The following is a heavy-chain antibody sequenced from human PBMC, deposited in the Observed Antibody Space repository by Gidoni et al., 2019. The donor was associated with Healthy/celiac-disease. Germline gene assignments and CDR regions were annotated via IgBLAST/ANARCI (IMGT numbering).Heavy chain of an antibody. CDR2: IYYSGST. Sequence: QLQLQESGPGLVKPSETLSLTCTVSGGSISSSSYYWGWIRQPPGKGLEWIGSIYYSGSTYDNPSLKRRVTISVDTSKNQFSLKLSSVTAADTAVYYCARCYCSSTSCYGPYYFDYWGQGTLVTVSS. CDR1: GGSISSSSYY. V-gene: IGHV4-39*01. CDR3: ARCYCSSTSCYGPYYFDY. J-gene: IGHJ4*02. D-gene: IGHD2-2*01.